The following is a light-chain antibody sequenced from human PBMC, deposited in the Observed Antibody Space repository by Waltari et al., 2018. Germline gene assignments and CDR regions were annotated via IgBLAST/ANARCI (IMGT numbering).Light chain of an antibody. CDR1: SSAVWSYHL. CDR2: EGS. CDR3: CSYAGSSTWV. J-gene: IGLJ3*02. Sequence: QSALTQPASVSGSPGQSITISCTGTSSAVWSYHLFSWYQQHPGKAPKLMIYEGSKRPSGVSNRFSGSKSGNTASLTISGLQAEDEADYYCCSYAGSSTWVFGGGTKLTVL. V-gene: IGLV2-23*01.